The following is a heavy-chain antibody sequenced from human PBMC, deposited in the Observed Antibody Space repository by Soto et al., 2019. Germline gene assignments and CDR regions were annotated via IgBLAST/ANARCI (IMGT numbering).Heavy chain of an antibody. J-gene: IGHJ5*02. V-gene: IGHV4-61*01. D-gene: IGHD5-18*01. CDR1: GGSVSSGSYY. CDR3: ARGRGYSYGLDP. CDR2: ISYSGST. Sequence: SETLSLTCTVSGGSVSSGSYYWSWIRQPPGKGLEWIGYISYSGSTTYSPSLKSRVAISLDTSKNQFSLSLNFVTAADTAVYYCARGRGYSYGLDPWGQGSLVTVSS.